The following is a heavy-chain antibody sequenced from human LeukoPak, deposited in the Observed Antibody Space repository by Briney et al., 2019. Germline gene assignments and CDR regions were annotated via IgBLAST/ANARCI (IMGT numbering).Heavy chain of an antibody. J-gene: IGHJ4*02. V-gene: IGHV1-46*01. Sequence: ASAKVSCKASGYTFTSYYMHWVRQAPGQGLEWMGIINPSGGSTSYAQKFQGRVTMTRDTSTSTVYMELSSLRSEDTAVYYCASSDAIAAAGRYFDYWGQGTLVTVSS. D-gene: IGHD6-13*01. CDR2: INPSGGST. CDR3: ASSDAIAAAGRYFDY. CDR1: GYTFTSYY.